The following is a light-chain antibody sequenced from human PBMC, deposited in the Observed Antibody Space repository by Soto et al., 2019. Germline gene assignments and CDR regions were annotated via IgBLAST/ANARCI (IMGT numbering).Light chain of an antibody. Sequence: QSVLTQSSSASASLGSSVKLTCTLSSGHSSYIIAWHQQQPGKAPRYLMKLEVSGSYTKGSGVPDRFSGSSSGADRYLTISNLQFEDEADYYCETWDNNILVFGGGTKLTVL. J-gene: IGLJ2*01. CDR2: LEVSGSY. CDR3: ETWDNNILV. CDR1: SGHSSYI. V-gene: IGLV4-60*02.